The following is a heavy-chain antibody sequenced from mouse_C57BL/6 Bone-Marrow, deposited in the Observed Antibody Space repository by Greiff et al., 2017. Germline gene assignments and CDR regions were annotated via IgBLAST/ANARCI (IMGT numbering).Heavy chain of an antibody. D-gene: IGHD1-1*01. CDR1: GFTFSDFY. Sequence: EVKVVESGGGLVQSGRSLRLSCATSGFTFSDFYMEWVRQAPGKGLEWIAASRNKANDYTTEYSASVKGRFIVSRDTSQSILYLQMNALRAEDTAIYYCAREAWSTTVRFAYWGQGTLVTVSA. CDR2: SRNKANDYTT. V-gene: IGHV7-1*01. J-gene: IGHJ3*01. CDR3: AREAWSTTVRFAY.